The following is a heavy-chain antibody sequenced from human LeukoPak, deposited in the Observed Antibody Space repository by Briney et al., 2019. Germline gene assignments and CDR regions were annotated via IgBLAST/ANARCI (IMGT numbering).Heavy chain of an antibody. CDR2: IYHSGST. J-gene: IGHJ4*02. D-gene: IGHD6-19*01. Sequence: PSETLSLTCTVSGYSLSSGYFWGWIRQPPGKGLECIGTIYHSGSTNYNPSLKSRVTISVDTSKNQFSLKLSSVTAADTAVYYCAGGSGWYYDYWGQGTLVTVSS. CDR1: GYSLSSGYF. CDR3: AGGSGWYYDY. V-gene: IGHV4-38-2*02.